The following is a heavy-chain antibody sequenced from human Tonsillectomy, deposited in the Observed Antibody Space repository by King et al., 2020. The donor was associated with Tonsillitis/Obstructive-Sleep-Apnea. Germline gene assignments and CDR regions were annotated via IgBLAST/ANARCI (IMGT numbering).Heavy chain of an antibody. V-gene: IGHV3-30*04. CDR3: ARDYRGDRGAFDI. Sequence: QLVQSGGGVVQPGRSLRLSCAASGFTFSSYVMHWVRQGPGKGLEWVAVISNDGTNKYHADSVKGRFTISRDNSKITLYLQMNSLRAEDTAVYYCARDYRGDRGAFDIWGQGTMVTVSS. CDR1: GFTFSSYV. CDR2: ISNDGTNK. J-gene: IGHJ3*02. D-gene: IGHD3-10*01.